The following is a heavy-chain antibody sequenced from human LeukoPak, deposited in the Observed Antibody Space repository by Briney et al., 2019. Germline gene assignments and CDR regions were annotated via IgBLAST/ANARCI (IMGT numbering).Heavy chain of an antibody. D-gene: IGHD3-10*01. V-gene: IGHV4-59*01. CDR3: AREVGSGSFQH. CDR1: GVSISSYY. J-gene: IGHJ1*01. Sequence: SETLSLTCTVSGVSISSYYWSWIRQPPGKGLEWIGYIYYSGSTNYNPSLKSRVTISVDTSKNQFSLKLSSVTAADTAVYYCAREVGSGSFQHWGQGTLVTVSS. CDR2: IYYSGST.